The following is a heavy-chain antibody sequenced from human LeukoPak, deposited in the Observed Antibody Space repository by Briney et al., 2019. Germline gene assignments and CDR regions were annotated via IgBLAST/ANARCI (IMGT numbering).Heavy chain of an antibody. D-gene: IGHD3-3*01. CDR2: IYSGGST. CDR1: RFTVSSNY. V-gene: IGHV3-66*01. CDR3: AREPKENYDFWSGSSPGMDV. Sequence: GGSLRLSCAASRFTVSSNYMSWVRQAPGKGLEWVSVIYSGGSTYYADSVKGRFTISRDNSKNTLYLQMNSLRAEDTAVYYCAREPKENYDFWSGSSPGMDVWGQGTTVTVSS. J-gene: IGHJ6*02.